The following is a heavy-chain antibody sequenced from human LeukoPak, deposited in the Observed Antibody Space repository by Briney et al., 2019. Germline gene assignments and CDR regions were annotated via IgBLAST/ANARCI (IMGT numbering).Heavy chain of an antibody. J-gene: IGHJ4*02. V-gene: IGHV1-2*02. Sequence: ASVKVSCKASGYTFTGYYMHWVRQAPGQGLEWMGWINPNSGGTNYAQKFQGRVTMTRDTSISTAYMELSSLRSEDTAVYYCAKGVYYYGAGSYYYFDYWGQGTLVTVSS. CDR3: AKGVYYYGAGSYYYFDY. D-gene: IGHD3-10*01. CDR1: GYTFTGYY. CDR2: INPNSGGT.